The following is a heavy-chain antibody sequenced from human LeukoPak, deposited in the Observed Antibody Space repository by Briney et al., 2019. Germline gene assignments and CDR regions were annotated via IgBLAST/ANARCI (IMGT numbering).Heavy chain of an antibody. J-gene: IGHJ4*02. CDR1: EFTFSAYG. CDR2: IRYDGSNK. V-gene: IGHV3-30*02. D-gene: IGHD5-12*01. Sequence: GSLRLSCAASEFTFSAYGLHWVRQAPGKGLEWVAFIRYDGSNKYYADSVKGRFTISRDNSKNTLYLQMNSLRVDDTAVYYCAKGRDSGYDRPYYFDNWGQGTLVTVSS. CDR3: AKGRDSGYDRPYYFDN.